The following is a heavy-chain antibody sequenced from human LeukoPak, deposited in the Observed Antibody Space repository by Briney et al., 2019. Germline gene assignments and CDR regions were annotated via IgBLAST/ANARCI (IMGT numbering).Heavy chain of an antibody. Sequence: GGSLRLSCAASGFTFSDYYMSWIRQAPGKGLEWVSYISSSGSTIYYADSVKGRFTISRDNAKNSLYLQMNSLRAEDTAVYYCATAYDILTGYYHLTPPDYWGQGTLVTVSS. CDR2: ISSSGSTI. V-gene: IGHV3-11*01. D-gene: IGHD3-9*01. CDR1: GFTFSDYY. CDR3: ATAYDILTGYYHLTPPDY. J-gene: IGHJ4*02.